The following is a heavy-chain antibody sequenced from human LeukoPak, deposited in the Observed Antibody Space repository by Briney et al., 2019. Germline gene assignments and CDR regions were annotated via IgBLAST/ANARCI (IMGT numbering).Heavy chain of an antibody. Sequence: SETLSLTCSVSGDSISNYYWSWIRQPPGKGLEWIGYIYHSGTSKQNPSLKSRVSMSVDTSKNQFSLKLSSVTAADTAVFYCARENSGSYREFDYWGQGTLVTVSS. CDR2: IYHSGTS. CDR3: ARENSGSYREFDY. V-gene: IGHV4-59*12. J-gene: IGHJ4*02. CDR1: GDSISNYY. D-gene: IGHD1-26*01.